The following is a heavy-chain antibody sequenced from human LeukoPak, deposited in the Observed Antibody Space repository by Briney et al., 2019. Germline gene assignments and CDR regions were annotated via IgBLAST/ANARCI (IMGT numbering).Heavy chain of an antibody. Sequence: ASVKVSRKASGYTFPDYGISWVRQAPGQGLEWMGWISADIGNTNYAQNFQGRVTMTRDRSTSTGYMELTSLTSDDTAVYYCARDRLGYCGYGSCLLFDNWGQGTLVTVSS. CDR2: ISADIGNT. CDR1: GYTFPDYG. V-gene: IGHV1-18*01. CDR3: ARDRLGYCGYGSCLLFDN. D-gene: IGHD2-15*01. J-gene: IGHJ4*02.